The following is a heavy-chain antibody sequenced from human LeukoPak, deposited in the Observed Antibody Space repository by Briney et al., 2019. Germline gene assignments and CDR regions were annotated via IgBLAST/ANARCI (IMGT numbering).Heavy chain of an antibody. V-gene: IGHV3-23*01. CDR3: AKDSTYSDY. CDR2: ISGSGGST. Sequence: GGSLRLSFAASGFTFSSYGRSWVRQAPGKGLEWVSAISGSGGSTYYADSVKGRFTISRDNSKNTLYLQMNSLRAEDTAVYYCAKDSTYSDYWGQGTLVTVSS. D-gene: IGHD6-13*01. CDR1: GFTFSSYG. J-gene: IGHJ4*02.